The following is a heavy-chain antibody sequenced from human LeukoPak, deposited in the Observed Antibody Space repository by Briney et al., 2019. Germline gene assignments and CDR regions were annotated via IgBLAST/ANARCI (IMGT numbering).Heavy chain of an antibody. CDR3: ARVVGLTGYSSNCYSGYYYYMDV. CDR2: IIPIFGTT. Sequence: SVKVSCKTSGGTFSSYAITWVRQTPGQGLEWMGGIIPIFGTTNYAQKFQDRVTITADKSTSTAYMKLSSLRSEDTAVYYCARVVGLTGYSSNCYSGYYYYMDVWGKGTTVTVSS. D-gene: IGHD6-13*01. CDR1: GGTFSSYA. V-gene: IGHV1-69*06. J-gene: IGHJ6*03.